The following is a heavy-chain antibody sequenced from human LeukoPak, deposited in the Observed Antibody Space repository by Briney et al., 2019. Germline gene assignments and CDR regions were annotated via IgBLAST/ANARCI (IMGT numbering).Heavy chain of an antibody. D-gene: IGHD1-26*01. V-gene: IGHV3-48*01. Sequence: PGGSLRLSCVVSGFTFSPYSMNWVRQAPGKGLEWVAYISGRTSTIYYADSVYGRFTISRDNAKNSLYLQMNSLRAEDTAVYFCARDSGRVGPTWLVFDLWGQGTMVTVSS. CDR1: GFTFSPYS. CDR3: ARDSGRVGPTWLVFDL. J-gene: IGHJ3*01. CDR2: ISGRTSTI.